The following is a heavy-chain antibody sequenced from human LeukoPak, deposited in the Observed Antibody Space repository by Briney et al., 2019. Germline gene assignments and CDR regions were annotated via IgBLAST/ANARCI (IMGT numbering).Heavy chain of an antibody. J-gene: IGHJ4*02. Sequence: PGGSLRLSCAASGFTFSNYWMHWVRPAPGKGLVWVSRVNRDGSSTYYADSVKGRFTISRDNAKNTLYLQMNSLRAEDTAVYFCARDDYSSADYWGQGTLVTV. CDR2: VNRDGSST. V-gene: IGHV3-74*01. CDR3: ARDDYSSADY. CDR1: GFTFSNYW. D-gene: IGHD6-25*01.